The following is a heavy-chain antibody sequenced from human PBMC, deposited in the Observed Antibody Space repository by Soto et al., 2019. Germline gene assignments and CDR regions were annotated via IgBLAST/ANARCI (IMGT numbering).Heavy chain of an antibody. J-gene: IGHJ6*02. CDR1: GFTFSSYA. CDR2: ISGSGGST. D-gene: IGHD2-8*01. Sequence: GSLRLSCAASGFTFSSYAMSWVRQAPGKGLEWVSAISGSGGSTYYADSVKGRFTISRDNSKNTLYLQMNSLRAEDTAVYYCAKYQNIVLRSPGMDVWGQGTTVTVSS. V-gene: IGHV3-23*01. CDR3: AKYQNIVLRSPGMDV.